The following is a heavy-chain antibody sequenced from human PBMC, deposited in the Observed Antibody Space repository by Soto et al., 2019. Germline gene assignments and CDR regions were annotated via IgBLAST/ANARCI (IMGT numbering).Heavy chain of an antibody. CDR1: GGSFSGDY. D-gene: IGHD6-19*01. CDR3: ARATPWVAGSSLDY. V-gene: IGHV4-34*01. CDR2: INHSGST. Sequence: QVQLQQWGAGLLKPSETLSLTCAVYGGSFSGDYWSWIRQPPGKGLEWIGEINHSGSTNYIPSLKSRVTISVDTSKNQFSLKLSSVTAADTAVYYCARATPWVAGSSLDYWGQGTLVTVSS. J-gene: IGHJ4*02.